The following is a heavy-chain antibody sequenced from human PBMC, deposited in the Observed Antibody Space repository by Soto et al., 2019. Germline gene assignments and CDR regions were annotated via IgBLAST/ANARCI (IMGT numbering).Heavy chain of an antibody. J-gene: IGHJ1*01. CDR2: LRGRGEIT. CDR1: GLTFSTYD. Sequence: EVQLLESGGGLVQPGGSLRLSCAASGLTFSTYDMSWVRQAPGKGLEWVSALRGRGEITFYADSEKGRFTISSAISKRTLYLQMKRPRVQDTAVYYCATVTWEGDYGVHWGQGTLVTVSS. D-gene: IGHD4-17*01. CDR3: ATVTWEGDYGVH. V-gene: IGHV3-23*01.